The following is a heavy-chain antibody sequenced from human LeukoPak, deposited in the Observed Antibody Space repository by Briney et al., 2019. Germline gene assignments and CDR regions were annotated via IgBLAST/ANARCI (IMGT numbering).Heavy chain of an antibody. CDR1: GFTFISYA. D-gene: IGHD2-15*01. CDR3: ARVFFGYCSGGSCLYIDY. CDR2: ISYVGCNK. Sequence: GGYLRLSGAGSGFTFISYAMGWVRQAPGKGLDWVAVISYVGCNKYYAHSVQGRFTISRDNSNNTLYLQLNSLSAEDTAVYYCARVFFGYCSGGSCLYIDYWGQGTLVTVSS. J-gene: IGHJ4*02. V-gene: IGHV3-30*04.